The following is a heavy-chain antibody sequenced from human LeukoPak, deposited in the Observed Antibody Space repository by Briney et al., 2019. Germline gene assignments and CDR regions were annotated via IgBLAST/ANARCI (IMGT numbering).Heavy chain of an antibody. J-gene: IGHJ6*03. V-gene: IGHV3-21*01. D-gene: IGHD3-10*01. CDR2: ITTSSTYI. Sequence: GGSLRLSCAASGFTFDDYGMGWVRQAPGKGLEWVSSITTSSTYIYYADSVKGRFTISRDNSKNTLYLQMNSLRAEDTAVYYCAKEGSSGSYFSFYYYYYMDVWGKGTTVTLSS. CDR3: AKEGSSGSYFSFYYYYYMDV. CDR1: GFTFDDYG.